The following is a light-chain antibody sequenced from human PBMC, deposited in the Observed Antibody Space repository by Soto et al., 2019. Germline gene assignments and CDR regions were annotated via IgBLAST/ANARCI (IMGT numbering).Light chain of an antibody. V-gene: IGLV2-8*01. CDR1: SSDVGGYNY. Sequence: QSALTQPPSASGSPGQSVTISCTGTSSDVGGYNYVSWYQQHPGKAPELIIYEVSKRPSGVPDRFSGSKSGNTASLTVSGLQTEDEADYYCSSYAGSNNFDVLLGGGTQLTVL. J-gene: IGLJ2*01. CDR3: SSYAGSNNFDVL. CDR2: EVS.